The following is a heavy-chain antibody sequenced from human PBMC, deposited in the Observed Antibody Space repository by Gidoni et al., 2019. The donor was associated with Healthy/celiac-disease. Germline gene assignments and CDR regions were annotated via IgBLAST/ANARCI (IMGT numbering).Heavy chain of an antibody. Sequence: EGQLVESGGGLVQPGGSLILSCAASGFTSTASVMPWVRPASGKGLEWVCRIRSKANGDATAYAASMKGRFTISRDDSKNTAYLQMNSLKTEDTAVYYCTRPQFCSGGSCYPYYYYYYGMDVWGQGTTVTVSS. J-gene: IGHJ6*02. D-gene: IGHD2-15*01. V-gene: IGHV3-73*02. CDR1: GFTSTASV. CDR3: TRPQFCSGGSCYPYYYYYYGMDV. CDR2: IRSKANGDAT.